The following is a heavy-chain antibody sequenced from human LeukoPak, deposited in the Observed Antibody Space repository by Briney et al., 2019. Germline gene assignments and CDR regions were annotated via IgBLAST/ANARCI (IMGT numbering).Heavy chain of an antibody. CDR1: GFTFSSSG. V-gene: IGHV3-30*18. Sequence: GGSLRLSCVASGFTFSSSGIHWVRQAPGKGLEWVAVISYDGSNKFYADSVKGRFTISRDNSKNTLYLQMNSLRAEDTAVYYCAKKGVGATNYFDYWGQGTLVTVSS. J-gene: IGHJ4*02. CDR2: ISYDGSNK. CDR3: AKKGVGATNYFDY. D-gene: IGHD1-26*01.